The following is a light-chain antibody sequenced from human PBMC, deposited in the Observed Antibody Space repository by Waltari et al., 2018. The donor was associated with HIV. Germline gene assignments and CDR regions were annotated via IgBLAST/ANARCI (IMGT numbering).Light chain of an antibody. CDR2: GKN. Sequence: SSELTQDPAVSVALGQTVRITCQGDSLRSYYASWYQQKPGQAPLLVIYGKNNRPSGLPDRFSGSSSGTTASLTITGAQAEDAADYYCNSRDSSGNHLVGGGTKLTVL. V-gene: IGLV3-19*01. CDR3: NSRDSSGNHL. J-gene: IGLJ2*01. CDR1: SLRSYY.